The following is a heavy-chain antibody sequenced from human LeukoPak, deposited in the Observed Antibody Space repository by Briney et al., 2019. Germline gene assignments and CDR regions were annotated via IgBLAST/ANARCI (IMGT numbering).Heavy chain of an antibody. Sequence: ASVKVSCKASGYTFNTYGISWVRQAPGQGLEWMGWISTYDGNTNYAQNLQGRVTMTTVTSTRTAYMELRSLRSGDTAVYYCARWSYSSDWYFGTFDIWGQGTTVTISS. CDR2: ISTYDGNT. J-gene: IGHJ3*02. CDR1: GYTFNTYG. CDR3: ARWSYSSDWYFGTFDI. V-gene: IGHV1-18*01. D-gene: IGHD6-19*01.